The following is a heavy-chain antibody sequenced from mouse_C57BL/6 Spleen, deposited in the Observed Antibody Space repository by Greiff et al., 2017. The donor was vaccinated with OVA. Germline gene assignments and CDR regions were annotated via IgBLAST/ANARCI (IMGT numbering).Heavy chain of an antibody. CDR2: IYPSDSET. CDR3: ARGGVSSFAY. CDR1: GYTFTSYW. Sequence: VQLQQPGAELVRPGSSVKLSCKASGYTFTSYWMAWVKQRPGQGLEWIGNIYPSDSETHYNQKFKDKATLTVDKSSSTAYMQLSSLTSEDSAVYYCARGGVSSFAYWGQGTLVTVA. V-gene: IGHV1-61*01. D-gene: IGHD3-3*01. J-gene: IGHJ3*01.